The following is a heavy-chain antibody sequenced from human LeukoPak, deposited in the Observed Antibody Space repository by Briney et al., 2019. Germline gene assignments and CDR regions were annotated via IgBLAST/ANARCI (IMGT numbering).Heavy chain of an antibody. CDR2: IIPIFGTA. CDR1: GGTFSSYA. V-gene: IGHV1-69*13. Sequence: ASVKVSCKASGGTFSSYAISWVRQAPGQGLEWMGGIIPIFGTANYAQKFQGRVTITADESTSTAYMELSSLGSEDTAVYYCARGGVPGVAAASFDYWGQGTLVTVSS. J-gene: IGHJ4*02. D-gene: IGHD2-15*01. CDR3: ARGGVPGVAAASFDY.